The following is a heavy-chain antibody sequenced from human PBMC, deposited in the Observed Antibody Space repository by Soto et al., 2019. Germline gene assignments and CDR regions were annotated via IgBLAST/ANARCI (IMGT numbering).Heavy chain of an antibody. CDR1: GLTFSSYA. CDR2: ISYDGSNK. D-gene: IGHD7-27*01. CDR3: ARTRLGSREPQPDAFDI. Sequence: PGGALRLSCAASGLTFSSYAMHWVRQAPGKGLEWVAVISYDGSNKYYADSVKGRFTISRDNSKNTLYLQMNSLRAEDTAVYYCARTRLGSREPQPDAFDIWGQGTMVTVSS. V-gene: IGHV3-30-3*01. J-gene: IGHJ3*02.